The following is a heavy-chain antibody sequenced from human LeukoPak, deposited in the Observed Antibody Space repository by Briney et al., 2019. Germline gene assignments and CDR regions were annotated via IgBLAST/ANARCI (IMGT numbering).Heavy chain of an antibody. CDR2: IKQDGSEK. CDR3: ARDRQDFWSGMDV. Sequence: GGSLRLSCAASGFTFSSYWMSWVRQAPGKGLEWVANIKQDGSEKYYVDSVKGRFTISRDNAKNSLYLQMNSLRAEDTAVYYCARDRQDFWSGMDVWGQGTTVIVSS. D-gene: IGHD3-3*01. V-gene: IGHV3-7*03. J-gene: IGHJ6*02. CDR1: GFTFSSYW.